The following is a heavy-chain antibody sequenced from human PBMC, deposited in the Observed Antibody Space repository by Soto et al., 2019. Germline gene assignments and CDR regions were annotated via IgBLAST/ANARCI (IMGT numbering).Heavy chain of an antibody. Sequence: SETLSLTCTVSGDSISSNSHNWGWIRQSPGKGLEWIGSIYYNGNTYYNASLKSRVIISADTSKTQFSLKLSYMTATDTAVYYFARHGITASYYDAFDIWGQGRILTVSS. V-gene: IGHV4-39*01. J-gene: IGHJ3*02. D-gene: IGHD1-26*01. CDR3: ARHGITASYYDAFDI. CDR2: IYYNGNT. CDR1: GDSISSNSHN.